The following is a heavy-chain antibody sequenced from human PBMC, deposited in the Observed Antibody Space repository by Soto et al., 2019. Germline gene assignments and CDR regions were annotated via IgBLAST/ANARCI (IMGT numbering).Heavy chain of an antibody. D-gene: IGHD6-13*01. CDR2: IRYDGSNK. Sequence: QVQLVESGGGVVQPGRSLRLSCAASGFTFSSYGMHWVRQAPGKGLEWVAVIRYDGSNKYYADSVKGRFTISRDNSKNTLYLQMNSLRAEDTDVYYCARMYSSSLDYWGQGTLVTVSS. J-gene: IGHJ4*02. CDR3: ARMYSSSLDY. V-gene: IGHV3-33*01. CDR1: GFTFSSYG.